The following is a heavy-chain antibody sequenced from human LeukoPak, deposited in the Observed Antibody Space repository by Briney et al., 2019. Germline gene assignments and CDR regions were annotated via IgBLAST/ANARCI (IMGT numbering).Heavy chain of an antibody. CDR1: GGSISSYY. D-gene: IGHD5-12*01. V-gene: IGHV4-59*01. Sequence: SETLSLTCTVSGGSISSYYWSWIRQPPGKGLEWIGYIYYSGSTNYNPSLKSRVTISVDTSKNQFSLKLSSVTAADTAVYYCARSRLSCGYEDYWGQGTLVTVSS. J-gene: IGHJ4*02. CDR3: ARSRLSCGYEDY. CDR2: IYYSGST.